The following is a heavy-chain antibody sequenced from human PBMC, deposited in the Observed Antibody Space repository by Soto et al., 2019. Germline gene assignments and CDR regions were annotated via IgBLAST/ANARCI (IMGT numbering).Heavy chain of an antibody. CDR2: IHDSGAT. D-gene: IGHD1-26*01. V-gene: IGHV4-39*01. CDR1: GASVSSSRYY. CDR3: ARVPLIRGRDYYYHGMDV. J-gene: IGHJ6*02. Sequence: QLRLQESGPGLVKPSETLSLTCTVSGASVSSSRYYWGWVRQPPGKGLEWIGSIHDSGATYYNPSVNSRVPISVDTSKNQLSLEVTSVTAADTAVYFCARVPLIRGRDYYYHGMDVWGQGTTVTVSS.